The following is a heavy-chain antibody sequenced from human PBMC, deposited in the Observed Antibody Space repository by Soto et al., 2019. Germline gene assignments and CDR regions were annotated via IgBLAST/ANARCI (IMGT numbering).Heavy chain of an antibody. V-gene: IGHV4-59*01. J-gene: IGHJ5*02. CDR1: GGSISSYY. CDR2: IYYSGST. Sequence: SETLSLTCTVSGGSISSYYWSWIRQPPGKGLEWIGYIYYSGSTNYNPSLKSRVTISVDTSKNQFSLKLSSVTAADTAVYYCARGFWSGVGPPLNWFDPWGQGTLVTVSS. D-gene: IGHD3-3*01. CDR3: ARGFWSGVGPPLNWFDP.